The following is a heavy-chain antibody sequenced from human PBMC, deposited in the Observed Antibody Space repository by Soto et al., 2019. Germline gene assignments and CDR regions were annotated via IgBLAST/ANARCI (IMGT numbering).Heavy chain of an antibody. CDR1: GFTFSSYG. D-gene: IGHD3-10*01. Sequence: GGSLRLSCAASGFTFSSYGMHWVRQAPGKGLEWVAVISYDGSNKYYADSVKGRFTISRDNSKNTLYLQMNSLRAEDTAVYYCAKAKPRRGYYYLGMDVWGQGTTVTVSS. CDR3: AKAKPRRGYYYLGMDV. V-gene: IGHV3-30*18. CDR2: ISYDGSNK. J-gene: IGHJ6*02.